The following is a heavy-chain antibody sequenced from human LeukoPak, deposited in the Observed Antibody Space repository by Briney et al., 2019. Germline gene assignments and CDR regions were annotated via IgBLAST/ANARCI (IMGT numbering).Heavy chain of an antibody. CDR2: INHSGST. Sequence: PSETLSLTCAVYGGSFRGYYWSWIRQPPGKGLEWIGEINHSGSTNYNPSLKSRVTISVDTSKNQFSLKLSSVTAADTAVYYCARYGAVTTNFDYWGQGTLVTVSS. CDR3: ARYGAVTTNFDY. D-gene: IGHD4-17*01. CDR1: GGSFRGYY. J-gene: IGHJ4*02. V-gene: IGHV4-34*01.